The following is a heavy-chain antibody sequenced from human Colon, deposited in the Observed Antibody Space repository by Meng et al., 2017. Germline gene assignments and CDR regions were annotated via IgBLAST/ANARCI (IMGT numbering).Heavy chain of an antibody. CDR3: AREGWGHDYDSNVYKD. CDR2: LVPILGFA. Sequence: SVKVSCKTSGGTFSSFTINWLRQAPGQGPEWLGRLVPILGFANYAQKFQDRVTISADESTGTSYMELSSLRTEDTAIYYCAREGWGHDYDSNVYKDWGQGTLVTVSS. D-gene: IGHD3-22*01. V-gene: IGHV1-69*02. J-gene: IGHJ4*02. CDR1: GGTFSSFT.